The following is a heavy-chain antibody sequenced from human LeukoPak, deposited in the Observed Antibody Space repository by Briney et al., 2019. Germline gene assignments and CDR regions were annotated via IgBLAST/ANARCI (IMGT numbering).Heavy chain of an antibody. Sequence: GGSLRLSCAASGFTFSNFGMNWVRQAPGKGLEWVSIITSGVGITYYADSVKGRFTVSRDNSKSTLYLQMNSLRAEDTAVYYCAKGDYYDFDYWGQGTLVTVSS. CDR3: AKGDYYDFDY. J-gene: IGHJ4*02. CDR1: GFTFSNFG. D-gene: IGHD3-10*01. CDR2: ITSGVGIT. V-gene: IGHV3-23*01.